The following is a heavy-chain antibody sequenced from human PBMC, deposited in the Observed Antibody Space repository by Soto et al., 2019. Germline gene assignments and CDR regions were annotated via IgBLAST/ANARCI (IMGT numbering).Heavy chain of an antibody. V-gene: IGHV3-23*01. J-gene: IGHJ6*02. D-gene: IGHD6-19*01. CDR3: AKDTFKRAVAGTPYYYYYGMDV. CDR1: GFTFSSYA. Sequence: GVSLRLSCAASGFTFSSYAMSWVRQAPGKGLEWVSAISGSGGSTYYADSVKGRFTISRDNSKNTLYLQMNSLRAEDTAVYYCAKDTFKRAVAGTPYYYYYGMDVWGQGTTVTVSS. CDR2: ISGSGGST.